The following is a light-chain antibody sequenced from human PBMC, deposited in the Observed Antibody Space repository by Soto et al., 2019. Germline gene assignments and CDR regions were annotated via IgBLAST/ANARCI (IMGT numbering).Light chain of an antibody. V-gene: IGKV3-20*01. Sequence: EIVLTQSPGTLSLSPGERATLSCRSSQSVSSSYLAWYQQKPGQAPRLLIYDVSSKATGIPDRFSGSGSGTDLPLTISRLQPEDFAVYYCQHYGSSPTFGQATKVEIK. CDR2: DVS. CDR1: QSVSSSY. CDR3: QHYGSSPT. J-gene: IGKJ1*01.